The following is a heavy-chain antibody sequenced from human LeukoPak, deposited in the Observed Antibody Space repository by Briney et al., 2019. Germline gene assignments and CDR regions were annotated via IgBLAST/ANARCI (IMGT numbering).Heavy chain of an antibody. CDR1: GFTFSSYS. V-gene: IGHV3-23*01. CDR2: ISVSGHRT. CDR3: ARGPAANSGNYYVGDY. D-gene: IGHD1-26*01. J-gene: IGHJ4*02. Sequence: GGSLRLSCAASGFTFSSYSMSWVRQAPGKGLEWISGISVSGHRTYHAASVKGRFTISRDNSNNMVYLQMNSLRAEDTAVYYCARGPAANSGNYYVGDYWGQGTLVTVSS.